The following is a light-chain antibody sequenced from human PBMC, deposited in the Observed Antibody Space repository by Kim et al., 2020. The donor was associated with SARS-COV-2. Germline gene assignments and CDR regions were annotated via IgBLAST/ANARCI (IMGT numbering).Light chain of an antibody. CDR3: QQYNSYSYT. V-gene: IGKV1-5*03. CDR1: QSISSW. Sequence: DIQMTQSPSTLSASVGDRVTITCRASQSISSWLAWYQQKPGKAPKLLIYQASDLESGVPPRFSGSGSGTEFTLTISSLQPDDFATYYCQQYNSYSYTFGQGTKLEIK. CDR2: QAS. J-gene: IGKJ2*01.